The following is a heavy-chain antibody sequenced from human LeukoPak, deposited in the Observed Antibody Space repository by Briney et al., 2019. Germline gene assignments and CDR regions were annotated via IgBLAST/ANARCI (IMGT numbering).Heavy chain of an antibody. Sequence: GGSLRLSCAASGFTFRSYSMHWVRQAPGKGLEWVSYISSTSSTIYYADSVKGRFTISRDNTRSALYLQMNSLRVEDTAVYYCASGRNTVIEDYWGQGTLVTVSS. CDR1: GFTFRSYS. CDR3: ASGRNTVIEDY. V-gene: IGHV3-48*04. CDR2: ISSTSSTI. J-gene: IGHJ4*02. D-gene: IGHD5-18*01.